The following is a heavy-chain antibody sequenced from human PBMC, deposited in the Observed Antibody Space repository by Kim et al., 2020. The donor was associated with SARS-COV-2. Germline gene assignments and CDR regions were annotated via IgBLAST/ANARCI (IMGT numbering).Heavy chain of an antibody. V-gene: IGHV3-15*01. D-gene: IGHD3-9*01. Sequence: KGRFTISRDDSKNTLYLQMNSLKTEDTAVYYCTTDPYYDILTGYYTPFDYWGQGTLVTVSS. J-gene: IGHJ4*02. CDR3: TTDPYYDILTGYYTPFDY.